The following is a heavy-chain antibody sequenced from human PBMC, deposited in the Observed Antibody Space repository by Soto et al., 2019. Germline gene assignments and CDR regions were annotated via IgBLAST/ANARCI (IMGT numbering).Heavy chain of an antibody. CDR2: ISGSGGST. D-gene: IGHD3-10*01. Sequence: EVQLLESGGGLVQPGGSLRLSCAASGFTFSSYAMSWVRQAPGKGLEWVSAISGSGGSTYYADSVKGQFTISRDNSKNTLYLQMNSLRAEDTAVYYCAKDGRGYYGSGLGYYYMDVWGKGTTVTVSS. CDR3: AKDGRGYYGSGLGYYYMDV. V-gene: IGHV3-23*01. CDR1: GFTFSSYA. J-gene: IGHJ6*03.